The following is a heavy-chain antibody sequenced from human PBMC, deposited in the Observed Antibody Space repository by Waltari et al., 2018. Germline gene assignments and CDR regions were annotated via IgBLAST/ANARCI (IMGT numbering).Heavy chain of an antibody. CDR3: ARMTIVVEPAAGLGAFDI. CDR2: IIHIFGTA. Sequence: QVQLVQSGAEVKKPGSSVKVSCKASGGTFSSYAISWVRQAPGPGLEWRGGIIHIFGTANYAQKFQGRVTITADESTSTAYMELSRLRSEDTAVYYCARMTIVVEPAAGLGAFDIWGQGTMVTVSS. CDR1: GGTFSSYA. J-gene: IGHJ3*02. V-gene: IGHV1-69*01. D-gene: IGHD2-2*01.